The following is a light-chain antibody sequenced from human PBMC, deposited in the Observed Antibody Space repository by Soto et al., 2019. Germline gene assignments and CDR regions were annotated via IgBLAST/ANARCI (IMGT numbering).Light chain of an antibody. CDR1: QSVSSN. J-gene: IGKJ1*01. CDR3: QQYDNWPWT. Sequence: EIVMTQSPATLSVSPGEGATLSCRASQSVSSNLSWYQQKPGQAPRLLIYGASTRAPGIPARFSGSGSGTEFTLTISGLQSEDFAVYSCQQYDNWPWTFGQGAKVEIK. V-gene: IGKV3-15*01. CDR2: GAS.